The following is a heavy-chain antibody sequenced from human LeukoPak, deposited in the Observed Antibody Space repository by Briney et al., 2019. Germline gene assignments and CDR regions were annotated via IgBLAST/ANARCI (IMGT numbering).Heavy chain of an antibody. Sequence: SETLSLTCTVSGGSISSHYWSWIRQPPGKGLEWIGNIFYTGSTNYNPSLKSRLTMSVDRSKNQFSLKLSSVTAADTAVYYCARGTRASGLYYWGQGTLVTVSS. CDR2: IFYTGST. D-gene: IGHD3-10*01. CDR3: ARGTRASGLYY. J-gene: IGHJ4*02. CDR1: GGSISSHY. V-gene: IGHV4-59*11.